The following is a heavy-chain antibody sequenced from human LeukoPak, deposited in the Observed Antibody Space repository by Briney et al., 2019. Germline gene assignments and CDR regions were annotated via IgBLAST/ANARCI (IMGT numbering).Heavy chain of an antibody. CDR1: GGTFSSYT. CDR3: ARDRTRVVPAGYYYYYYMDV. J-gene: IGHJ6*03. Sequence: SVKVSCKASGGTFSSYTISWVRQAPGQGLEWMGRIIPILGIANYAQKFQGRVTITADESTSTAYMELSSLRSEDTAVYYCARDRTRVVPAGYYYYYYMDVWGKGTTVTVSS. D-gene: IGHD2-2*01. CDR2: IIPILGIA. V-gene: IGHV1-69*04.